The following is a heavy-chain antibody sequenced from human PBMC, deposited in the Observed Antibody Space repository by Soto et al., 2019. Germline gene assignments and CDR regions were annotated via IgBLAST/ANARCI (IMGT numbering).Heavy chain of an antibody. V-gene: IGHV2-5*02. D-gene: IGHD6-13*01. CDR1: GFSLSTSGMG. CDR3: AHYSSTSSFDY. J-gene: IGHJ4*02. Sequence: QITLKESGHTLVKPTQTFTLSCTFSGFSLSTSGMGVGWSRQPPGKALEWLALIYWDDDKRYSPSLKSTLTITQDTSKNQVVLTMTNMDPVDTATYCCAHYSSTSSFDYWGQVTLGTVSS. CDR2: IYWDDDK.